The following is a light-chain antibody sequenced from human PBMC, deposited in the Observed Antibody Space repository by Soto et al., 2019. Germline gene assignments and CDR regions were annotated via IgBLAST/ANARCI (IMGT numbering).Light chain of an antibody. V-gene: IGKV1-5*03. CDR3: QHYNDYPWT. J-gene: IGKJ1*01. CDR2: KAS. CDR1: QSISDW. Sequence: DTQMTQSPSTLSASVGDRVTITCRASQSISDWLAWYQQKPGKAPKLLIYKASILQRGGPSRFSGSGSGAEFTLTISGLQAEDLATYYCQHYNDYPWTFGQGTKVEIK.